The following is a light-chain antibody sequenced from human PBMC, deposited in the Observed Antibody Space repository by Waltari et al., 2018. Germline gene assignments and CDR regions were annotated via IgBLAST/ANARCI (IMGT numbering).Light chain of an antibody. CDR1: SSDVGGYNY. CDR3: SAYISSSTVEL. Sequence: QSALTQPASVSGSPGQSLTISCTGTSSDVGGYNYVSWYQQHPRKAPKLMIYDGSNPPSGVSNRFSGSKYGNTASLTISVLQAEDEADYYCSAYISSSTVELCGGGTSLTVL. CDR2: DGS. J-gene: IGLJ2*01. V-gene: IGLV2-14*03.